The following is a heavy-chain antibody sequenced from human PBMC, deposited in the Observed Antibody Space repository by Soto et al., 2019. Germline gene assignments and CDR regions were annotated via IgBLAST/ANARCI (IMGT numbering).Heavy chain of an antibody. Sequence: GESLKISCKGSGYSFAGYWITWVRQKPGKGLEWMGRIDPSDSQTYYSPSFRGHATISATKSITAVFLQWSSLRASDTAMYYCARQIYDSDTGPNFQYYFDSWGQGTPVTVSS. J-gene: IGHJ4*02. CDR2: IDPSDSQT. D-gene: IGHD3-22*01. CDR3: ARQIYDSDTGPNFQYYFDS. CDR1: GYSFAGYW. V-gene: IGHV5-10-1*01.